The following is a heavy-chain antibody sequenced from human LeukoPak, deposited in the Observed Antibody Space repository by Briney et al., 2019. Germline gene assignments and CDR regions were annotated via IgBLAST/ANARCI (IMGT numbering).Heavy chain of an antibody. CDR3: ARFYCSGGSCPDYYYGMDV. V-gene: IGHV3-13*01. CDR2: IGTAGDT. D-gene: IGHD2-15*01. Sequence: GGSLRLSCAASGFTFSSYDMHWVRQATGKGLEWVSAIGTAGDTYYPGSVKGRFTISRENAKNSLYLQMNSLRAEDMAVYYCARFYCSGGSCPDYYYGMDVWGQGTTVTVSS. J-gene: IGHJ6*02. CDR1: GFTFSSYD.